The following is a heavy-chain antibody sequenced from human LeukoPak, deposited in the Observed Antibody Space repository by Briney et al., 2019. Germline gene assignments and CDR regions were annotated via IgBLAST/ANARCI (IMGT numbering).Heavy chain of an antibody. J-gene: IGHJ4*02. Sequence: GGSLRLSCAASGFAFSRYGMHWVRQAPGKGLEWVAVIWYDGSNKYYADSVKGRFTISRDNSKNTLYLQMNSLRAEDTAVYYCARPTAYDYVWGSYLLDYWGQGTLVTVSS. CDR1: GFAFSRYG. CDR2: IWYDGSNK. V-gene: IGHV3-33*01. D-gene: IGHD3-16*02. CDR3: ARPTAYDYVWGSYLLDY.